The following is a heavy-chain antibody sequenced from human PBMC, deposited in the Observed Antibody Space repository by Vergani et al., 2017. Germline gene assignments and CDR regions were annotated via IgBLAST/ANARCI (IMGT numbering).Heavy chain of an antibody. J-gene: IGHJ4*02. CDR3: ARDNGYGQMGDY. Sequence: VQLVESGGGVVQPGESLRLSCAASGFTFSSYSMNWVRQAPGKGLEWVSSISSSSSYIYYADSVKGRFTISRDNAKNSLYLQMNSLRAEDTAVYYCARDNGYGQMGDYWGQGTLVTVSS. CDR1: GFTFSSYS. D-gene: IGHD5-18*01. CDR2: ISSSSSYI. V-gene: IGHV3-21*02.